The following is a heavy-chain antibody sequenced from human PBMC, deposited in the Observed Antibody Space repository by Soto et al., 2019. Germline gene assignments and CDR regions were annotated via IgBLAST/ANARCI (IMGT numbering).Heavy chain of an antibody. CDR3: AKDRAYYPPLLYYYYGMDV. D-gene: IGHD3-10*01. J-gene: IGHJ6*02. Sequence: PGGPLRLSCAASGFTFSSYGMHWVRQAPGKGLEWVAVISYDGSNKYYADSVKGRFTISRDNSKNTLYLQMNSLRAEDTAVYYCAKDRAYYPPLLYYYYGMDVWGQGTTVTVSS. V-gene: IGHV3-30*18. CDR2: ISYDGSNK. CDR1: GFTFSSYG.